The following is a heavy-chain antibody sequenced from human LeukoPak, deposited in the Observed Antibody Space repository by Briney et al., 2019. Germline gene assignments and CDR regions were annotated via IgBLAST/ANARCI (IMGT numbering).Heavy chain of an antibody. CDR3: ARGAELIVAPDY. CDR1: GYSFTSYG. D-gene: IGHD5-12*01. CDR2: ISAYNGNT. J-gene: IGHJ4*02. V-gene: IGHV1-18*01. Sequence: ASVKVSCKPSGYSFTSYGINWVRQAPGQGLEWMGWISAYNGNTNYAQNLQGRVTMTTDTSTSTVYMELRSLRSDDTAVYYCARGAELIVAPDYWGQGTLVTVSS.